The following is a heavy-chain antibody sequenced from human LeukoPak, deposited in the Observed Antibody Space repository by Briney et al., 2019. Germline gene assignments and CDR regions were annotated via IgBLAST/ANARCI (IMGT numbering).Heavy chain of an antibody. D-gene: IGHD3-10*01. J-gene: IGHJ6*03. CDR2: IYYSGST. CDR3: AGSGDTAYYYYMDV. V-gene: IGHV4-39*01. Sequence: SETLSLTCTVSGGSISSSSYYWGWIRQPPGKGLEWIGSIYYSGSTYYNPSLKSRVTISVDTSKNQFSLKLSSVTAADTAVYYCAGSGDTAYYYYMDVWGKGTTVTVSS. CDR1: GGSISSSSYY.